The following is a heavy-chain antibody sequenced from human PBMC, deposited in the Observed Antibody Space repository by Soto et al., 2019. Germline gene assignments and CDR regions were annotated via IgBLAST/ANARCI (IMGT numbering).Heavy chain of an antibody. D-gene: IGHD2-2*02. CDR2: IYHSGST. Sequence: TPSLTCAVSSGSISSSKWWGWGRQPPGKGLEWIGEIYHSGSTNYNPSLKSRVTISVDKSKNQFSLKLSSVTAADTAVYYCARESLSCHTYRGPFDYWGQGTLVTVSS. J-gene: IGHJ4*02. V-gene: IGHV4-4*02. CDR1: SGSISSSKW. CDR3: ARESLSCHTYRGPFDY.